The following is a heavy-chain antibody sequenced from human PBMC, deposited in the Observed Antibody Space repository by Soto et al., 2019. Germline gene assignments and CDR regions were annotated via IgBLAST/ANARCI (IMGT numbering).Heavy chain of an antibody. D-gene: IGHD1-20*01. CDR3: ARGETNWNLYHYYYYMDV. CDR2: IYYSGST. Sequence: SETLRLTCTVSGGSISSYYWSWIRQPPGKGLEWIGYIYYSGSTNYNPSLKSRVTISVDTSKNQFSLKLSSVTAADTAVYYCARGETNWNLYHYYYYMDVWGKGTTVTVSS. CDR1: GGSISSYY. V-gene: IGHV4-59*08. J-gene: IGHJ6*03.